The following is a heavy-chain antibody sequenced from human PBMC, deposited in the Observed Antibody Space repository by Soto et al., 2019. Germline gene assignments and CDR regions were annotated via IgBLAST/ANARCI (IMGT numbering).Heavy chain of an antibody. D-gene: IGHD3-22*01. Sequence: SLRLSCAASGFTFRNYGMNWVRQAPGKGLEWVSYIGIGSSTTYYADSVKGRFTISRDNAKNSLYLQMNRLRAEDTAVYYCARDQLYYNDISGRPLNAFDVWGQGTMVTVSS. CDR1: GFTFRNYG. J-gene: IGHJ3*01. CDR2: IGIGSSTT. V-gene: IGHV3-48*01. CDR3: ARDQLYYNDISGRPLNAFDV.